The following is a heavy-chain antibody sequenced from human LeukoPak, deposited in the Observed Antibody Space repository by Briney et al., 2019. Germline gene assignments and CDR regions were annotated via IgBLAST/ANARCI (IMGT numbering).Heavy chain of an antibody. CDR2: IYYSGST. J-gene: IGHJ4*02. Sequence: SETLSLTCTVSGGSISSSSYYWGWIRQPPGKGLEWIGSIYYSGSTYYNPSLKSRVTISVDTSKNQFSLKLSSVTAADTAVYYCASTMVRGQGYFDYWGQGTLVTVSS. CDR3: ASTMVRGQGYFDY. D-gene: IGHD3-10*01. CDR1: GGSISSSSYY. V-gene: IGHV4-39*07.